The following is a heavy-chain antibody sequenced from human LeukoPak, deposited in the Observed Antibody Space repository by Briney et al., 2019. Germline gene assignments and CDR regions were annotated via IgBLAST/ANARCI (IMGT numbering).Heavy chain of an antibody. V-gene: IGHV1-69*05. CDR2: IIPAFGTP. Sequence: SVKVSCKASRGTFSNLAFSWVRHAPGQGLEWMGGIIPAFGTPSYPQRFHGRVTISTDESTSSVYMELSGLRSEDTAVYYCSSRGGSTSSLYPWGQGTLV. D-gene: IGHD6-6*01. CDR3: SSRGGSTSSLYP. CDR1: RGTFSNLA. J-gene: IGHJ5*02.